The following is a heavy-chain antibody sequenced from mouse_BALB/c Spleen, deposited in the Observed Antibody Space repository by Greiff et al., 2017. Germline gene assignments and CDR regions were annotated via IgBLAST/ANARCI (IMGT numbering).Heavy chain of an antibody. Sequence: EVQGVESGGGLVKPGGSLKLSCAASGFTFSSYTMSWVRQTPEKRLEWVATISSGGSYTYYPDSVKGRFTISRDNAKNTLYLQMSSLKSEDTAMYYCTRHTGNYAMDYWGQGTSVTVSS. CDR1: GFTFSSYT. D-gene: IGHD4-1*01. CDR2: ISSGGSYT. V-gene: IGHV5-6-4*01. J-gene: IGHJ4*01. CDR3: TRHTGNYAMDY.